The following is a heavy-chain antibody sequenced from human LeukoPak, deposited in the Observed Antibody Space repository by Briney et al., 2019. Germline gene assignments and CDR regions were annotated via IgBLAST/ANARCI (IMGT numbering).Heavy chain of an antibody. CDR3: ARLPLTMVRGVIMSYYYYYMDV. J-gene: IGHJ6*03. CDR1: GGSFSGYY. CDR2: INHSGST. V-gene: IGHV4-34*01. D-gene: IGHD3-10*01. Sequence: SETLSLTCALYGGSFSGYYWSWIRQPPGNGLEWIGEINHSGSTNYNPYLKSRVTISVDTSKNQFSLKLSSVTAANTAVYYCARLPLTMVRGVIMSYYYYYMDVWGKGTTVTVSS.